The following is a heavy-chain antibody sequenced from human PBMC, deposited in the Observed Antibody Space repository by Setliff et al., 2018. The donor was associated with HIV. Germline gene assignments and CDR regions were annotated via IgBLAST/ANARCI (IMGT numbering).Heavy chain of an antibody. CDR2: IDHSGTA. J-gene: IGHJ6*03. V-gene: IGHV4-39*01. CDR3: ARINFSTRKGWGAAIGIDPTYFYAYYMDV. Sequence: SETLSLTCTVSGGSMTKPNMFWGWVRQPPGKGLEWVASIDHSGTAYSTPSLKNRVTTSIDMSRTRFSLRMTSATAADTAQYFCARINFSTRKGWGAAIGIDPTYFYAYYMDVWGKGITVTVSS. D-gene: IGHD6-25*01. CDR1: GGSMTKPNMF.